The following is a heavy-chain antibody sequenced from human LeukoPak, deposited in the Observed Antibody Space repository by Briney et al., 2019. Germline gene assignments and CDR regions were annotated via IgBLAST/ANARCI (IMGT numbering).Heavy chain of an antibody. CDR2: TNSDGSST. CDR1: GFTFSTYW. CDR3: ARSYYDSSGTLFDY. J-gene: IGHJ4*02. Sequence: GGSLRLSCAASGFTFSTYWMHWVRQAPGKGLVWVSRTNSDGSSTSYADSVKGRFTISRDNAKNTLYLQMNSLRAEDTAVYYCARSYYDSSGTLFDYWGQGTLVTVSS. D-gene: IGHD3-22*01. V-gene: IGHV3-74*01.